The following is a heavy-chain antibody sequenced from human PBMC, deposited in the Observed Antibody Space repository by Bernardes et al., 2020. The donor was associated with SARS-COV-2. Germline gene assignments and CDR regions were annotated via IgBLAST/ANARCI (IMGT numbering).Heavy chain of an antibody. CDR2: ISFDGRKE. V-gene: IGHV3-30*04. D-gene: IGHD2-15*01. CDR3: ARASSADRLDY. Sequence: AGSLIPSCAASGFTFSDYAIHRVRQAPGKGLEWVAVISFDGRKEFYADSVKGRFTISRDNSKNTLYLQLNGLRAEDTAVYSCARASSADRLDYWGQGALVTVSS. J-gene: IGHJ4*02. CDR1: GFTFSDYA.